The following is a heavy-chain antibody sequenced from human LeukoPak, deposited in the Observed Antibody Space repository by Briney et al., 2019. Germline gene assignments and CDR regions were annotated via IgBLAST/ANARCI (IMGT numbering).Heavy chain of an antibody. CDR3: ARDEYCSGGSCYSPLY. D-gene: IGHD2-15*01. J-gene: IGHJ4*02. CDR2: IIPIFGTA. Sequence: SVTVSCKASGGTFSSYAISWVRQAPGQGLEWMGRIIPIFGTANYAQKFQGRVTITADKSTSTAYMELSSLRSEDTAVYYCARDEYCSGGSCYSPLYWGQGTLVTVSS. CDR1: GGTFSSYA. V-gene: IGHV1-69*06.